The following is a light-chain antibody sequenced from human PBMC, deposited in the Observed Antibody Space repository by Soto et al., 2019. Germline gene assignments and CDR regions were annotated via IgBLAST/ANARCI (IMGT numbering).Light chain of an antibody. J-gene: IGKJ1*01. V-gene: IGKV1-5*01. CDR2: DAS. CDR1: QSISSW. Sequence: DIQVTQSPSTLSASVGYRFTITCRASQSISSWLAWYKQKPGKAPKLLIYDASSLESGVPSRLSGSGSGTEFTLTISSMKPDDFATYYCQQYNSYPSFGQGTQVDIK. CDR3: QQYNSYPS.